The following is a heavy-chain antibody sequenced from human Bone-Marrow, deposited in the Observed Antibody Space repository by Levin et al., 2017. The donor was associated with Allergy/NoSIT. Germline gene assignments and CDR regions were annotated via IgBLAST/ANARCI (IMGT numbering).Heavy chain of an antibody. CDR3: ARGGTYSAYIRGLFDS. Sequence: LSQTLSLTCTVSGGSVASYPYYWGWLRQPPGKGLEWIGSLYYDGSTYFTPSLKSRVTISVDTSKNHFSLKLSSVTAADKAGYYCARGGTYSAYIRGLFDSWGQGTLVTVSS. D-gene: IGHD5-12*01. J-gene: IGHJ4*02. CDR2: LYYDGST. CDR1: GGSVASYPYY. V-gene: IGHV4-39*07.